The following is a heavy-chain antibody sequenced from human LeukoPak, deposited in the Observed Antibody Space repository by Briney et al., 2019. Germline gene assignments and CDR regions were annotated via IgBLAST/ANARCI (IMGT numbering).Heavy chain of an antibody. J-gene: IGHJ4*02. CDR3: ARADRSGFDFFDH. D-gene: IGHD6-19*01. V-gene: IGHV4-59*01. CDR1: XAXXXXXX. CDR2: IYYSGTT. Sequence: EXXXLXXXVXXAXXXXXXXXXIXQSPGKGXEXIXNIYYSGTTNYNPSLKSRVSLSVDTSEKQFSLQLNSVTAADTAIYHCARADRSGFDFFDHWGQGILVTVSS.